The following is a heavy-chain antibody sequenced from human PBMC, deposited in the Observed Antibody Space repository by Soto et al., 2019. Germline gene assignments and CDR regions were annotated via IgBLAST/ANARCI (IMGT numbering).Heavy chain of an antibody. V-gene: IGHV4-39*01. CDR2: SYYSGST. Sequence: QLQLQESGPGLVKPSETLSLTCTVSGGSISSSSYYWGWIRQPPGKGLEWIGSSYYSGSTYYNPSLKSRVTISVDTSKNQFSLKLSSVTAADTAVYYCARRYYYDSSGYWAPDAFDIWGQGTMVTVSS. J-gene: IGHJ3*02. CDR1: GGSISSSSYY. CDR3: ARRYYYDSSGYWAPDAFDI. D-gene: IGHD3-22*01.